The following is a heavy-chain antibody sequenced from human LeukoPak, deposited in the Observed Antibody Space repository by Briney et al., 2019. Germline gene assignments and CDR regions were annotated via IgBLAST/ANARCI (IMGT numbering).Heavy chain of an antibody. CDR3: ARAAIAVAGDYHYHYMDV. CDR1: GYTFTGHY. Sequence: GASVKVSCKASGYTFTGHYMHWVRQAPGQGLEWMGWIYHTSGDIDYSHTFEGRDTMTRDTSTSTAYMELSRLRSDDTAGYYCARAAIAVAGDYHYHYMDVWGKGTTVTVSS. CDR2: IYHTSGDI. J-gene: IGHJ6*03. V-gene: IGHV1-2*02. D-gene: IGHD6-19*01.